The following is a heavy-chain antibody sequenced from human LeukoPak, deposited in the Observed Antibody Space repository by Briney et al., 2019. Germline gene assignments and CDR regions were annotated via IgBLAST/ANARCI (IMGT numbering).Heavy chain of an antibody. V-gene: IGHV4-38-2*01. CDR3: ARQYFWSGYWAY. J-gene: IGHJ4*02. Sequence: SETLSLTCAVSGYSISSGYYWGWIRQPPGKGLEWIGSIYHSGSTYYNPSLKSRVTISVDTSKNQISLKLSSVTAADTAVYYCARQYFWSGYWAYWGQGTLVTVSS. D-gene: IGHD3-3*01. CDR1: GYSISSGYY. CDR2: IYHSGST.